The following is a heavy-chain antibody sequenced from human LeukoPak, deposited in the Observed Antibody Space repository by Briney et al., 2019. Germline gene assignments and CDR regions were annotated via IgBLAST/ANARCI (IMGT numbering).Heavy chain of an antibody. CDR1: GYSFTSYW. V-gene: IGHV5-51*01. Sequence: GESLKISCKGSGYSFTSYWIGWVRQMPGKGLEWMGIIYPGDSDTRYSPSFQGQVTISADKSISTAYLQWSSLKASDTAMYYCARGHDSSGYTYYYYYGMDVWGQGTTVTVSS. D-gene: IGHD3-22*01. CDR2: IYPGDSDT. CDR3: ARGHDSSGYTYYYYYGMDV. J-gene: IGHJ6*02.